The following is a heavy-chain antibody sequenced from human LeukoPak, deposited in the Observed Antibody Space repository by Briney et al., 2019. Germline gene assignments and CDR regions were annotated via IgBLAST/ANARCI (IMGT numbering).Heavy chain of an antibody. CDR3: ARVGYCSTTSCYWRAFDY. Sequence: GGSLRLSCAASGFTFSTYWMSWVRQAPGKGLEWVANINQDGSEQYYVDSVKGRFTISRDNTKNSLYLQMNSLRAEDTAVYYCARVGYCSTTSCYWRAFDYWGQGALVTVSS. CDR1: GFTFSTYW. J-gene: IGHJ4*02. V-gene: IGHV3-7*01. CDR2: INQDGSEQ. D-gene: IGHD2-2*01.